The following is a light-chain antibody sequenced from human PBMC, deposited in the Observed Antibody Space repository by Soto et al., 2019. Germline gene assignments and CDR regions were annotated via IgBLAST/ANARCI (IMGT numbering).Light chain of an antibody. J-gene: IGLJ1*01. CDR3: NSYTSKSTGV. Sequence: QSALTQPASGSRSPGQSITISCTGTSSDVGGYNYVSWYQQHPGKAPKLIIYEVSNRPSGVSNRFSGSKSGNTASLTISGLQAEDEADYYCNSYTSKSTGVFGTGTKVTVL. CDR2: EVS. V-gene: IGLV2-14*01. CDR1: SSDVGGYNY.